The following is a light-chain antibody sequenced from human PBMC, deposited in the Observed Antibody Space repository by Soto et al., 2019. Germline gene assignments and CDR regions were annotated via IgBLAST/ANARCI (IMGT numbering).Light chain of an antibody. V-gene: IGKV1-5*03. CDR3: QQYNSYSGT. Sequence: DIQMTQSPSTLSASVGDRVTITCRASQSISSWLAWYQQKPGKAPMRLIYKASSLESGVPSRFSGSGSGTEFTLTISSLQPDDFATYYCQQYNSYSGTFGPGTKVDIK. CDR1: QSISSW. CDR2: KAS. J-gene: IGKJ3*01.